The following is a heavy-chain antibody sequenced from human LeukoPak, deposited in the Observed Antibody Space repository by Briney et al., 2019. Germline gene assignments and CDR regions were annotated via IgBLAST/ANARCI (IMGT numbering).Heavy chain of an antibody. J-gene: IGHJ4*02. V-gene: IGHV4-4*07. Sequence: SETLSLTCTVSGGSISNYYWSWIRQPAGKGLEWIGRIYSSRTTNYNPSLKSQVTISVDKSKNQFSLKVSSVTAADTAVYYCAKDWTSYDILTGYDYWGQGTLVTVSS. CDR3: AKDWTSYDILTGYDY. CDR1: GGSISNYY. D-gene: IGHD3-9*01. CDR2: IYSSRTT.